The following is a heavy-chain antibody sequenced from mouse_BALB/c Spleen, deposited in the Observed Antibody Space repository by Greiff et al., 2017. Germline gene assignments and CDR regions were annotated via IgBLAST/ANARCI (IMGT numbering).Heavy chain of an antibody. D-gene: IGHD2-1*01. CDR3: ARRGGNYDAMDG. V-gene: IGHV1-80*01. J-gene: IGHJ4*01. CDR2: IYPGDGDT. CDR1: GYAFSSYW. Sequence: QVQLQQSGAELVRPGSSVKISCKASGYAFSSYWMNWVKQRPGQGLEWIGQIYPGDGDTNYNGKFKGKATLTADKSSSTAYMQLSSLTSEDSAVYFCARRGGNYDAMDGWGEGTSVTVAS.